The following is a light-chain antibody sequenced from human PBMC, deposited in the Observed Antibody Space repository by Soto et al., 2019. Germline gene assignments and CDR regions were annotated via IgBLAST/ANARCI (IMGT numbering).Light chain of an antibody. J-gene: IGKJ1*01. V-gene: IGKV1-5*03. CDR3: QQYSSHST. CDR2: QAS. CDR1: QGISSW. Sequence: DIQMTQSPSSVSASVGDRITITCRASQGISSWLAWYQQKPGKAPKLLIYQASSLENGVPSRFSGSGSGTEFSLTISSLQPDDFATYYCQQYSSHSTFGQGTKVDIK.